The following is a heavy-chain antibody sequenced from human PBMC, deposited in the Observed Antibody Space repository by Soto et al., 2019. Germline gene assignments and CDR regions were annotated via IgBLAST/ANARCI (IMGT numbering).Heavy chain of an antibody. CDR1: GGTFSSYA. D-gene: IGHD6-13*01. V-gene: IGHV1-69*13. J-gene: IGHJ6*02. CDR2: IIPIFGTA. Sequence: ASVKVSCKASGGTFSSYAISWVRQAPGQGLEWMGGIIPIFGTANYAQKFQGRVTITADESTSTAYMELSSLRSEDTAVYYCARHQSGLAAAGPSYYYYYGMDVWGQGTTVTVSS. CDR3: ARHQSGLAAAGPSYYYYYGMDV.